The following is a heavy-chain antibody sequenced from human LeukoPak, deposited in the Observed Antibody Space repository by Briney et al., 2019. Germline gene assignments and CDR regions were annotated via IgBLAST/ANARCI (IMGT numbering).Heavy chain of an antibody. D-gene: IGHD3-10*01. CDR3: AKDSLMVRGVRDY. J-gene: IGHJ4*02. CDR1: GFTFSSYA. Sequence: GGSLRLSCAASGFTFSSYAMSWVRQAPGKGLERVSAISGSGGSTYYADSVKGRFTISRDNSENTLYLQMNSLRAEDTAVYYCAKDSLMVRGVRDYWGQGTLVTVSS. CDR2: ISGSGGST. V-gene: IGHV3-23*01.